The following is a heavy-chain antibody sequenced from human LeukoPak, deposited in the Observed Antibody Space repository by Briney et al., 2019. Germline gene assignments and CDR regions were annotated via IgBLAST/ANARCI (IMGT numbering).Heavy chain of an antibody. D-gene: IGHD6-19*01. Sequence: SETLSLTCSVSGGSMSSSDHCWGWVRQPPGKALEYLGTMYNSGSTYYNPSLESRLTISIDTSKNQFSLKLSSATAADTAVYYCARDSSGWYAHWGQGTLVTVSS. CDR1: GGSMSSSDHC. CDR2: MYNSGST. J-gene: IGHJ5*02. V-gene: IGHV4-39*07. CDR3: ARDSSGWYAH.